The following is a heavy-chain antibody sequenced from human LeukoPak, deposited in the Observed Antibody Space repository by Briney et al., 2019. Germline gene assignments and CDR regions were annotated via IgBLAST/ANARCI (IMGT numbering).Heavy chain of an antibody. Sequence: SETLSLTCAVSGGSISSGGYSWSWIRQPPGKGLEWIGYIYHSGSTYYNPSLKSRVTISVDRSKNQFSLKLSSVTAADTAVYYCARGISYDSSGYQYNWFDPRGQGTLVTVSS. CDR1: GGSISSGGYS. J-gene: IGHJ5*02. D-gene: IGHD3-22*01. CDR3: ARGISYDSSGYQYNWFDP. CDR2: IYHSGST. V-gene: IGHV4-30-2*01.